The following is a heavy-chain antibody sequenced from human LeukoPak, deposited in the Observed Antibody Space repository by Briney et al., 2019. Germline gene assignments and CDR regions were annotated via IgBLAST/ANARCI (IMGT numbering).Heavy chain of an antibody. CDR3: ARGRGYPNYYFDY. J-gene: IGHJ4*02. CDR2: IYYSGGT. Sequence: SETLSLTCTVSGGSISSSSYYWGWIRQPPGKGLEWIGSIYYSGGTYYNSSLKSRVTISVDTSKNQFSLKLSSVTAADTAVYYCARGRGYPNYYFDYWGQGTLVTVSS. CDR1: GGSISSSSYY. D-gene: IGHD3-10*01. V-gene: IGHV4-39*01.